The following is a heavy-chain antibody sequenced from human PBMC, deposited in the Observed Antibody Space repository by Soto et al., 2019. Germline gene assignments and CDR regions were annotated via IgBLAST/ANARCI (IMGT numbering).Heavy chain of an antibody. Sequence: GGSLRLSCAASGFTFSSYSMNWVRQAPGKGLEWVSSISSSSSYIYYADSVKGRFTISRDNAKNSLYLQMNSLRAEDTAVYYCARDYDSSGDFDYWGQGTLVTVSS. CDR2: ISSSSSYI. D-gene: IGHD3-22*01. V-gene: IGHV3-21*01. CDR3: ARDYDSSGDFDY. CDR1: GFTFSSYS. J-gene: IGHJ4*02.